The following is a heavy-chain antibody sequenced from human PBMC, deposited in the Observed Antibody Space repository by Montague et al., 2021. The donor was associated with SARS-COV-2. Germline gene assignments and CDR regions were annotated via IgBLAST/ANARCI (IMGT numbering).Heavy chain of an antibody. CDR2: IYHSGTT. Sequence: SETLSLTCTVSGYSVSSGYYWGWIRKFPGEGLAWIGSIYHSGTTYYNPSLKSRVTISVDTSKNQFSLKMYSVTAADTAQFYCARDRTFRDGYLDAFEIWGQGTMVTVSS. D-gene: IGHD5-24*01. J-gene: IGHJ3*02. V-gene: IGHV4-38-2*02. CDR1: GYSVSSGYY. CDR3: ARDRTFRDGYLDAFEI.